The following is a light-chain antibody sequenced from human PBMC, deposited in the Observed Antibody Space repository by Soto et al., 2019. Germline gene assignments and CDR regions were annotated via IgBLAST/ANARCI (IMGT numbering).Light chain of an antibody. CDR2: GAS. CDR3: HQRQYWPPIT. Sequence: EIVLTQSPGTLSRSRLERASLGFRASQSVSNNYLAWYQQKPGQAPRLLIYGASNRATGIPDRFSGSGSGTDFTLTISSLEPEDFAVYYCHQRQYWPPITFGQGTRLEIK. CDR1: QSVSNNY. J-gene: IGKJ5*01. V-gene: IGKV3D-20*02.